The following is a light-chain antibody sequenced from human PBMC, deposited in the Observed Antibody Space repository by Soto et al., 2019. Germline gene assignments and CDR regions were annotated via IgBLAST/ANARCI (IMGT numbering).Light chain of an antibody. CDR1: QRVSSSS. CDR2: GAS. V-gene: IGKV3-20*01. J-gene: IGKJ4*01. CDR3: HQYDSSPLT. Sequence: EIVLTHSPAPLPLSPGERATLSCRASQRVSSSSLAWYKQKPGQAPRLLIYGASSRATGIPDRFSGSGSGTDFPLTISRLEPEDFAVYYCHQYDSSPLTFGGGTKVEIK.